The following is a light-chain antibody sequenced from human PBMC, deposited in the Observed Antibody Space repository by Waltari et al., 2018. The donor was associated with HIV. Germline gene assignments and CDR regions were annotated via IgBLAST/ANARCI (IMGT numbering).Light chain of an antibody. CDR2: RDD. CDR1: RSHIGSPY. Sequence: QSVLTQPPSTSGTPGQRVTISCSASRSHIGSPYVYWYRQLPGTAPKIVMYRDDQRPSGVPVRFSGSKSGTSASLAISGLRSEDEADYFCATWDDSLSGSVFGGGTKLTVL. J-gene: IGLJ3*02. V-gene: IGLV1-47*01. CDR3: ATWDDSLSGSV.